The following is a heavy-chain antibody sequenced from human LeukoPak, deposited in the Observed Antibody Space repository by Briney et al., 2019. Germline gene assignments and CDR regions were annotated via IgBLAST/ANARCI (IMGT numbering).Heavy chain of an antibody. D-gene: IGHD3-22*01. Sequence: ASVKVSYKASGYTFTAYYMHWVRQAPGQGLEWMGWINPNSGGTNYAQKFQGRVTMTRDTSISTAYMELSRLRSDDTAVYYCARDHGEVYYDSSAETAYYYMDVWGKGTTVTVSS. CDR3: ARDHGEVYYDSSAETAYYYMDV. CDR2: INPNSGGT. J-gene: IGHJ6*03. V-gene: IGHV1-2*02. CDR1: GYTFTAYY.